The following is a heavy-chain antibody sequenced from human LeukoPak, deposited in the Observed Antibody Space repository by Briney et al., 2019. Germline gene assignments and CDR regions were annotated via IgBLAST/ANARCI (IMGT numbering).Heavy chain of an antibody. D-gene: IGHD1-26*01. V-gene: IGHV4-59*01. CDR1: GGSISSYY. CDR3: AREGARREPSFSAFDI. Sequence: SETLSLTCTVSGGSISSYYWSWIRQPPGKGLEWIGYIYYSGSTNYNPSLKSRVTISVDTSKNQFSLKLSSVTAADTAVYYCAREGARREPSFSAFDIWGQGTMVTVSS. CDR2: IYYSGST. J-gene: IGHJ3*02.